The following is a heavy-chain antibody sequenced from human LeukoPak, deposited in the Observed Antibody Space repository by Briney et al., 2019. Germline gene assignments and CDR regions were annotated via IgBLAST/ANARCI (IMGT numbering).Heavy chain of an antibody. V-gene: IGHV1-18*01. CDR2: INTYISNT. CDR3: ARDPSMVRGLTHWFDP. Sequence: ASVKVSCKASGYTFTSHGISWVRQAPGQGLEWMGWINTYISNTNYAQKFQGRVTVTTDASTSTAYMELRSLRSDDTAVYYCARDPSMVRGLTHWFDPWGQGTLVTVSS. J-gene: IGHJ5*02. D-gene: IGHD3-10*01. CDR1: GYTFTSHG.